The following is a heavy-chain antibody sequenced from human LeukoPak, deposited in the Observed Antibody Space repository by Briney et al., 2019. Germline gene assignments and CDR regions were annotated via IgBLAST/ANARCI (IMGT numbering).Heavy chain of an antibody. CDR3: AKDESGLWGFGELSYFDY. Sequence: EAGGSLRLSCAASGFTFSSYGMHRVRQAPGKGLEWVAFIRYDGSNKYYADSVKGRFTISRDNSKNTLYLQMNSLRAEDTAVYYCAKDESGLWGFGELSYFDYWGQGTLVTVSS. D-gene: IGHD3-10*01. CDR1: GFTFSSYG. V-gene: IGHV3-30*02. CDR2: IRYDGSNK. J-gene: IGHJ4*02.